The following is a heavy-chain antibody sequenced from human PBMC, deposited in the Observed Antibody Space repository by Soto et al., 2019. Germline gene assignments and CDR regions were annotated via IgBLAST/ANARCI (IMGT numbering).Heavy chain of an antibody. CDR2: ISYSGTT. CDR3: ARDRVVATDFDY. CDR1: EGSISGYY. J-gene: IGHJ4*02. V-gene: IGHV4-59*13. Sequence: SETLCDTYTVSEGSISGYYWNWIRQPPGKGLEWIGYISYSGTTIHNPSLKSRLTISVDTSKNQFSLKLSSVTAADTAVSYCARDRVVATDFDYWGQGTLVTVSS. D-gene: IGHD2-15*01.